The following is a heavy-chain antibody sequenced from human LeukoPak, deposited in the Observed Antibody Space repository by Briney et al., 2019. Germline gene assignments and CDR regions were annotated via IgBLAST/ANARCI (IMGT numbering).Heavy chain of an antibody. CDR1: GVSIGSSNSY. CDR3: AGQTGSGLFILP. CDR2: IYYSGNT. V-gene: IGHV4-39*01. Sequence: PSETLSLTCTVSGVSIGSSNSYWGWIRQPPGKGLEWIGSIYYSGNTYYNASLKSQVSISIDTSKNQFSLRLTSVTAADTAVYYCAGQTGSGLFILPGGQGTLVTVSS. D-gene: IGHD3/OR15-3a*01. J-gene: IGHJ4*02.